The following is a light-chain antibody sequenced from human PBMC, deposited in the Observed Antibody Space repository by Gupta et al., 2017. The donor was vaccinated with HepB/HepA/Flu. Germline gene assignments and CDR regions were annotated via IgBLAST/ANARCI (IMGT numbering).Light chain of an antibody. J-gene: IGKJ1*01. CDR2: GAS. CDR1: QGINIY. CDR3: HQVNSYPRT. Sequence: DIPLTQSPSFLSASVGDRVTITCRASQGINIYLAWYQQKVGEAPKLLSYGASTLQSGVPSRFSGSGSGTEFTLTISSLQPEDFATYYCHQVNSYPRTFGQGTKVDIK. V-gene: IGKV1-9*01.